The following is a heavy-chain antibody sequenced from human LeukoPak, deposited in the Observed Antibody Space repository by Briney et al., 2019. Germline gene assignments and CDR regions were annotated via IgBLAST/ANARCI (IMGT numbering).Heavy chain of an antibody. Sequence: PGGSLRLSCAASGFTFSSYEMNWVRQAPGKGLEWVSYISSSSSTIYYADSVKGRFTISRDNAKNSLYLQMNSLRAEDTAVYYCAGDPPNYDIRFDSWGQGTLVTVSS. CDR1: GFTFSSYE. D-gene: IGHD3-9*01. J-gene: IGHJ4*02. CDR2: ISSSSSTI. V-gene: IGHV3-48*03. CDR3: AGDPPNYDIRFDS.